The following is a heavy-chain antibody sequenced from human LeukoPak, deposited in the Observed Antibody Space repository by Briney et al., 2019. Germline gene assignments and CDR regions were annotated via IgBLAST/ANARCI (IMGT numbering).Heavy chain of an antibody. CDR1: GFSVSDYY. CDR2: IYSDGRT. J-gene: IGHJ3*02. V-gene: IGHV3-53*01. CDR3: ARWRGALDAFDI. D-gene: IGHD3-10*01. Sequence: GGSLRLSCAASGFSVSDYYMNWVRQAPGKGLEWVSFIYSDGRTYYADSVKGRFTISRDNSRNTLYLQMNSLRVEDTAVYYCARWRGALDAFDIWGQGTMVTVSS.